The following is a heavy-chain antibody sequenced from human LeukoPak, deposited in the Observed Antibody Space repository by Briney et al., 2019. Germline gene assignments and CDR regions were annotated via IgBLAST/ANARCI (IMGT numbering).Heavy chain of an antibody. Sequence: GGSLRLSCAASGVTLSPYGMHWVRQAPGKGMEWVAVISYEGGTQHYADSVKGRFIISRDNPRNTLYLQMNILRTEDTAVYYCAKEGTPHVSTWYDLWGQGTQVIVSS. CDR3: AKEGTPHVSTWYDL. CDR2: ISYEGGTQ. V-gene: IGHV3-30*18. CDR1: GVTLSPYG. D-gene: IGHD3-10*01. J-gene: IGHJ5*02.